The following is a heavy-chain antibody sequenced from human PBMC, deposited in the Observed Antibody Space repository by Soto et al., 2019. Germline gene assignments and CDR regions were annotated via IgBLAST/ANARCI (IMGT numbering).Heavy chain of an antibody. J-gene: IGHJ3*02. Sequence: QVQLVESGGGLVQPGGSLRLSCAASGFTFSDYSMSWIRQAPGKGLEWVSYISHGSTTIYYTDSVKGRFTISRDNAKNSLYLQMNSLRAEDTAVYYCARDRAYPDAFDIWGQGTMVTVSS. CDR2: ISHGSTTI. V-gene: IGHV3-11*01. CDR3: ARDRAYPDAFDI. CDR1: GFTFSDYS.